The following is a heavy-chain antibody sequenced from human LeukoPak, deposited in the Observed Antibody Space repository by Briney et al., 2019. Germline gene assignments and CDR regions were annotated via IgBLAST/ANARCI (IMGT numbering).Heavy chain of an antibody. CDR2: ISGDGGDT. CDR3: AKVSNWNVDWYFDL. Sequence: GGSLRLSCAASGFTFDDYTMHWVRHAPGKGLEWVSLISGDGGDTCYADSVKGRFTISRDNSKNSLYLQMNSLRTEDTAFYYCAKVSNWNVDWYFDLWGRGTLVTVSS. J-gene: IGHJ2*01. D-gene: IGHD1-1*01. V-gene: IGHV3-43*01. CDR1: GFTFDDYT.